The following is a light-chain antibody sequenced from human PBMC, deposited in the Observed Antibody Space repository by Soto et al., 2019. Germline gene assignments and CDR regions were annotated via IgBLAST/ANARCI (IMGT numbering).Light chain of an antibody. CDR1: SSDVGGYNY. J-gene: IGLJ1*01. CDR3: NSYTSSSTRV. Sequence: QSVLTQPASVSGSPGQSITISCTGTSSDVGGYNYVSWYQQHPGKAPKPMIYEVSNRPSGVSNRFSDSKSGNTASLTISGLQAEDEADYYCNSYTSSSTRVFGNGTKVTVL. V-gene: IGLV2-14*01. CDR2: EVS.